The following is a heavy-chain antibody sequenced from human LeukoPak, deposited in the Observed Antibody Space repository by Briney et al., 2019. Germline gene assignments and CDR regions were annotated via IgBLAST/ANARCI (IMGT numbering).Heavy chain of an antibody. CDR2: INHRGST. CDR3: ARGLTMVRGVRSARGMGV. J-gene: IGHJ6*04. V-gene: IGHV4-34*01. Sequence: PETLSLTCALYGASSTGYYSSWVSHPPGEGLEWIGEINHRGSTNNNTSLTRRVTISVDTSKNQFSLKLSSVTAADTAVYYCARGLTMVRGVRSARGMGVWGKGTTVTVSS. D-gene: IGHD3-10*01. CDR1: GASSTGYY.